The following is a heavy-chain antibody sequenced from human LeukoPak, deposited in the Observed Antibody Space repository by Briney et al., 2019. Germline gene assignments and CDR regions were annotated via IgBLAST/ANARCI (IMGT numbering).Heavy chain of an antibody. CDR3: ASPRYDILTGYYLFDY. V-gene: IGHV3-48*03. CDR2: ISSSGSTI. Sequence: PGGSLRLSCAASGFTFTNDGMNWVRQAPGKGQEWVSYISSSGSTIYYADSVKGRFTISRDNAKNSLYLQMNSLRAEDTAVYYCASPRYDILTGYYLFDYWGQGTLVTVSS. J-gene: IGHJ4*02. CDR1: GFTFTNDG. D-gene: IGHD3-9*01.